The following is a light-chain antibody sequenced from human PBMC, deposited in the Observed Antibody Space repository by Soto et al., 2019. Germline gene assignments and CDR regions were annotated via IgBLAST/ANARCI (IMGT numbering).Light chain of an antibody. V-gene: IGKV3-11*01. CDR3: QQRSGWPLT. CDR1: QSVSSS. CDR2: DAS. J-gene: IGKJ4*01. Sequence: EIVLTQSPATLSLSPGERATLSCRASQSVSSSLAWYQQKPGQTPRLLIYDASNRATGIPARFSGSGSGTDFTLTVSSLEPEDFAVYYCQQRSGWPLTFGGGTKVEIK.